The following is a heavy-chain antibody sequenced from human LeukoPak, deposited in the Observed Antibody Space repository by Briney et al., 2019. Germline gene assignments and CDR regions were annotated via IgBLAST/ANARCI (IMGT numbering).Heavy chain of an antibody. CDR2: IYNSGST. J-gene: IGHJ4*02. V-gene: IGHV4-59*12. CDR1: GASISGSY. D-gene: IGHD2-2*01. CDR3: ARGITSRPLGY. Sequence: PSETLSLTCSVSGASISGSYWSWIRQPPGKGLEWIGYIYNSGSTNYNPSLKSRVTISVDTSKNQFSLKLSSVTAADTAVYYCARGITSRPLGYWGQGTLVTVSS.